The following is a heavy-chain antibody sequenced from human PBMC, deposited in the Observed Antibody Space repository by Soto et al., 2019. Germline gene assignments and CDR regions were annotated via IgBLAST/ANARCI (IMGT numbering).Heavy chain of an antibody. CDR1: GFTISDHY. Sequence: EVQLAGSGGGLVQPGGSLRLSCAASGFTISDHYMDWVRQAPGKGLEWVGRSKNKADSYTTEYAASVKGRFTISRDGSKNSLFLQMNSLKTEDTAVYYCTVWGSGNDFGAAWGQGILVTVSS. D-gene: IGHD3-10*01. CDR2: SKNKADSYTT. CDR3: TVWGSGNDFGAA. J-gene: IGHJ4*02. V-gene: IGHV3-72*01.